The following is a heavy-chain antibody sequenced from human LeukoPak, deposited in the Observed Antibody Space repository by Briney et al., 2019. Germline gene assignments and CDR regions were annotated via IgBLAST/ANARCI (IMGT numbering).Heavy chain of an antibody. CDR1: GFTFTNYH. CDR2: IKGTGDSP. V-gene: IGHV1-46*01. D-gene: IGHD5-24*01. Sequence: ASVKVSCKASGFTFTNYHMHWVRQAPGQGLEWVGLIKGTGDSPDYAQKFQGRVTVTCDTSTNTMYLELRSLKLEDTAVYYCARAPDGTLDFWGQGTLVTVSS. J-gene: IGHJ4*02. CDR3: ARAPDGTLDF.